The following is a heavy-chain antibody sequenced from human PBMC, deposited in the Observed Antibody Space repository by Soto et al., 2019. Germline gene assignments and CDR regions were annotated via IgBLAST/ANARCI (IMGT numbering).Heavy chain of an antibody. J-gene: IGHJ6*02. CDR3: ATDKQFPDYYGMDV. CDR1: GYTLTELS. V-gene: IGHV1-24*01. CDR2: FDPEDGET. Sequence: ASVKVSCKVSGYTLTELSMHWVRQAPGKGLEWMGGFDPEDGETIYAQKFQGRVTMTEDTSTDTAYMELSSLRSEDTAVYYCATDKQFPDYYGMDVWGQGTTVTVSS. D-gene: IGHD6-19*01.